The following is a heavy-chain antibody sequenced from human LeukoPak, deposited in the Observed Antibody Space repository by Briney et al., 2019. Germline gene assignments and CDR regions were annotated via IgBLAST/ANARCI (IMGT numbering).Heavy chain of an antibody. J-gene: IGHJ5*02. CDR3: ARGVDDSSGYWFDP. Sequence: PGGSLRLSCAASGFTFSNAWMSWVRQAPGNGLEWVGRIKSKIDGGTIDYAAPVKGRFTISRDNSKNTLYLQMNSLRAEDTAVYYCARGVDDSSGYWFDPWGQGTLVTVSS. D-gene: IGHD3-22*01. CDR2: IKSKIDGGTI. V-gene: IGHV3-15*01. CDR1: GFTFSNAW.